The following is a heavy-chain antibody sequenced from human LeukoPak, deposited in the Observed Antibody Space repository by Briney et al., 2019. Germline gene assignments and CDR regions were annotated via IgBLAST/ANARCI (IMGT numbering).Heavy chain of an antibody. CDR1: GFTFSSYE. V-gene: IGHV3-48*03. J-gene: IGHJ4*02. CDR2: ISSSGSTI. CDR3: ARLSGVGFDY. Sequence: PGGSLRLSCAASGFTFSSYEMNWVRQAPGKGLEWVSYISSSGSTIYYADSVKGRFTISRDNAKNSLYLQMNSLRAEDTAVYYCARLSGVGFDYWGQGTLVTVSS. D-gene: IGHD2-15*01.